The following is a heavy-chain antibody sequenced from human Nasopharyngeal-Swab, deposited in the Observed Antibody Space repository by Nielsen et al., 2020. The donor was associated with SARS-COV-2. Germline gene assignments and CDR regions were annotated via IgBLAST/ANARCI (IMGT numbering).Heavy chain of an antibody. CDR1: RFILSDYS. CDR2: IRESGTIT. D-gene: IGHD1-1*01. Sequence: GESLKISCAASRFILSDYSMNWVRQAPGKGLQWVCNIRESGTITYYTESVKGRFTVSEDKAKNSMYLLMNSLKDEDTAMYYCVRDYKWAFDIWGLGKMVTVSS. V-gene: IGHV3-48*02. J-gene: IGHJ3*02. CDR3: VRDYKWAFDI.